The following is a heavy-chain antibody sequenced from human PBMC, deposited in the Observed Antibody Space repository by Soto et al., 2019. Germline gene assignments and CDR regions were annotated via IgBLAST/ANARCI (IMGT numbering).Heavy chain of an antibody. CDR3: AVSYSSSWYYYYGMDV. V-gene: IGHV4-39*01. Sequence: QLQLQESGPGLVKPSETLSLTCTVSGGSISSSSYYWGWIRQPPGKGLEWIGSIYYSGSTYYNPSLKSRVTISVDTSKNQFSLKLSSVTAADTAVYYCAVSYSSSWYYYYGMDVWGQGTTVTVSS. CDR2: IYYSGST. D-gene: IGHD6-13*01. J-gene: IGHJ6*02. CDR1: GGSISSSSYY.